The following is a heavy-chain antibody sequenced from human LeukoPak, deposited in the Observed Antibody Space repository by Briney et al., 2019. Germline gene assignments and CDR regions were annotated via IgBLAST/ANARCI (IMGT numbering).Heavy chain of an antibody. CDR2: ISAYNGNT. D-gene: IGHD1-26*01. J-gene: IGHJ4*02. V-gene: IGHV1-18*01. Sequence: ASVKVSCKASGYTFTSYGISWVRQAPGQGLEWMGWISAYNGNTNYAQKLQGRVTMTTDTSTSTAYLELTSLRSDDTAVYYCARDWGAPHTLNFDSWGQGTLVTVSS. CDR3: ARDWGAPHTLNFDS. CDR1: GYTFTSYG.